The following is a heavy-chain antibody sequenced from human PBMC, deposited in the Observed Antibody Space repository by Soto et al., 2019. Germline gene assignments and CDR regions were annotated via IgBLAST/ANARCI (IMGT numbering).Heavy chain of an antibody. CDR2: ISSSSSTI. CDR3: ATAGYCSGGSCLYYFDY. Sequence: GGSLRLSCAASGFTFSSYSMNWVRQAPGKGLEWVSYISSSSSTIYCADSVKGRFTISRDNAKNSLYLQINSLRDEDTAVYYCATAGYCSGGSCLYYFDYWGQGTLVTVSS. V-gene: IGHV3-48*02. CDR1: GFTFSSYS. D-gene: IGHD2-15*01. J-gene: IGHJ4*02.